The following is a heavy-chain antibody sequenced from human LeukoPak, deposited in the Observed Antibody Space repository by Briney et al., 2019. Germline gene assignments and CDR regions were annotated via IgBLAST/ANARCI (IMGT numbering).Heavy chain of an antibody. CDR1: GFTFSNYA. CDR3: ARDPHKAAAGTGGFDY. Sequence: PGGSLRLTCPACGFTFSNYAMHWVRQAPGKGLEYVSAISSNGGSTYYANSVKGRFTISRDNSKNTLYLQMGSLRAEDMAVYYCARDPHKAAAGTGGFDYWGQGTLVTVSS. V-gene: IGHV3-64*01. J-gene: IGHJ4*02. D-gene: IGHD6-13*01. CDR2: ISSNGGST.